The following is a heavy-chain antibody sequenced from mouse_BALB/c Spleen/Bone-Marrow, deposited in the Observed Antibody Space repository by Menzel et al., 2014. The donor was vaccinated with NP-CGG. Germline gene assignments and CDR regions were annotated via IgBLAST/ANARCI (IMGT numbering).Heavy chain of an antibody. CDR1: DYTFTSYW. V-gene: IGHV1-7*01. CDR3: ARSGFDY. CDR2: INPSTGYT. Sequence: QVQLQQSRAELAKPGASVKMSCKASDYTFTSYWMHWVKQRPGQGLEWIGYINPSTGYTAYNQKFKDKATLTADKSSSTAYMQLSSLTSEDSAVYYCARSGFDYWGQGTTFTVSS. J-gene: IGHJ2*01. D-gene: IGHD4-1*01.